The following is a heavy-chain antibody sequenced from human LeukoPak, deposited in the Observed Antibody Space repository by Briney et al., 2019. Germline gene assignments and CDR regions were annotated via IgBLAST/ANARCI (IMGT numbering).Heavy chain of an antibody. D-gene: IGHD3-22*01. CDR1: GYSFTSYW. J-gene: IGHJ1*01. V-gene: IGHV5-51*01. Sequence: GESLKISCKGSGYSFTSYWSGWVRQMPGKGLEWMGIIYPGDSDTRYSPSFQGQVTISADKSISTAYLQWSSLKASDTAMYYCARRGYYDSSGYYPKYFQHWGQGTLVTVSS. CDR2: IYPGDSDT. CDR3: ARRGYYDSSGYYPKYFQH.